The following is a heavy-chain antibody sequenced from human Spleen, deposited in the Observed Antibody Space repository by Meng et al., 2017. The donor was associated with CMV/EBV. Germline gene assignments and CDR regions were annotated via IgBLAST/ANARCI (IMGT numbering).Heavy chain of an antibody. D-gene: IGHD2-15*01. CDR1: GFTFSNAW. J-gene: IGHJ5*02. CDR2: IKRKTDGGTT. CDR3: ARPVVSVPLVTPNWIDP. Sequence: GESLKISCAASGFTFSNAWMSWVRQAPGKGLEWVGRIKRKTDGGTTDYAAPVKGSFTISRDDSKNTRYLQMNSLKTEDTAVYYCARPVVSVPLVTPNWIDPWGQGTLVTVSS. V-gene: IGHV3-15*01.